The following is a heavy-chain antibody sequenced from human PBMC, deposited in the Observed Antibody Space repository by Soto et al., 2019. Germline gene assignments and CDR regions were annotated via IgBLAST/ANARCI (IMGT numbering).Heavy chain of an antibody. CDR3: ARVYSGSYSDY. J-gene: IGHJ4*02. D-gene: IGHD1-26*01. CDR1: GGSIRSNNW. Sequence: QVQLQESGPGLVKPSGTLSLTCAVSGGSIRSNNWWSWVRQPPGKGLEWIGEIFHSGSTNYNPSLKPRVTISVDKSKNQVSLKLSSVTAADTAVDYCARVYSGSYSDYWGQGTLVTVSS. CDR2: IFHSGST. V-gene: IGHV4-4*02.